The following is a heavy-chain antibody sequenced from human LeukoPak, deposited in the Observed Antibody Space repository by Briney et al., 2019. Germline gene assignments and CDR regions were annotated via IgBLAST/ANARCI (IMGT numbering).Heavy chain of an antibody. Sequence: VASVKVSCKVSGYTLTELSMHWVRQAPGKGLEWMGGFDPEDGETIYAQKFQGRVTMTEDTSTDTAYMELSSLRSEDTAVYYCARYPLSYSGNWHYYFDYWGQGTLVTVSS. CDR1: GYTLTELS. CDR3: ARYPLSYSGNWHYYFDY. CDR2: FDPEDGET. D-gene: IGHD6-13*01. V-gene: IGHV1-24*01. J-gene: IGHJ4*02.